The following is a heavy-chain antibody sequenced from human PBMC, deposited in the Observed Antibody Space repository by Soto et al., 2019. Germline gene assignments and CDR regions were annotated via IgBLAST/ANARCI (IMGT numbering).Heavy chain of an antibody. V-gene: IGHV4-59*11. CDR1: GGSISSHY. J-gene: IGHJ4*02. D-gene: IGHD6-19*01. CDR3: ARGGWYVDY. CDR2: IYYSGST. Sequence: SETLSLTCTVSGGSISSHYLSWIRQPPGKGLEWIGYIYYSGSTNYNPSLKSRVTISVDTSKNQFSLKLSSVTAADTAVYYCARGGWYVDYWGPGTLVTVSS.